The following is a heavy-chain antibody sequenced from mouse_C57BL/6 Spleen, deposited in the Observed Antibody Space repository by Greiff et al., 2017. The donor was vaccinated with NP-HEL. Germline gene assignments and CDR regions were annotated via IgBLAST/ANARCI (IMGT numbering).Heavy chain of an antibody. CDR1: GYTFTNYW. CDR3: ARRWLYDGYSFDY. J-gene: IGHJ2*01. V-gene: IGHV1-63*01. CDR2: IYPGGGYT. Sequence: VQLQQSGAELVRPGTSVKMSCKASGYTFTNYWIGWAKQRPGHGLEWIGDIYPGGGYTNYNEKFKGKATLTADKSSSTAYMQFSSLTSEDSAIYYCARRWLYDGYSFDYWGQGTTLTVSS. D-gene: IGHD2-3*01.